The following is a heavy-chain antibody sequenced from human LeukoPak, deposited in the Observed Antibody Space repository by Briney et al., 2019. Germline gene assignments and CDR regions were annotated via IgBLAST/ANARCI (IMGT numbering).Heavy chain of an antibody. D-gene: IGHD3-22*01. CDR2: IRQDGSEK. V-gene: IGHV3-7*01. CDR3: AKGEGNVYSFAS. Sequence: GGSLRLSCAASGFTFSNYWMSWVRQAPGKGLEWVANIRQDGSEKYHLDSVKGRFTISRDNANNSLYLQMNSLGAEDTAVYFCAKGEGNVYSFASGGQGTLVTASS. J-gene: IGHJ4*02. CDR1: GFTFSNYW.